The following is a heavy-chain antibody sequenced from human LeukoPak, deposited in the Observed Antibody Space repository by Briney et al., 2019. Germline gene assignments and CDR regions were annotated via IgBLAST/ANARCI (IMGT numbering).Heavy chain of an antibody. J-gene: IGHJ4*02. D-gene: IGHD2-15*01. V-gene: IGHV1-69*04. Sequence: SVKVSCKASGGTFSSYAISWVRQAPGQGLEWMGRIIPILGIANYAQKFQGRVTITADKSTSTAYMELSSLRSEDTAVYYCARVGRGYRSGGSCSHFDYWGQGTLVTVSS. CDR1: GGTFSSYA. CDR3: ARVGRGYRSGGSCSHFDY. CDR2: IIPILGIA.